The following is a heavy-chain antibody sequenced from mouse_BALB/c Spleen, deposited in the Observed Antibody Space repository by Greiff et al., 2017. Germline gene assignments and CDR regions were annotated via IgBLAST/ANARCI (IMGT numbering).Heavy chain of an antibody. V-gene: IGHV3-2*02. CDR2: ISYSGST. Sequence: DVQLQESGPGLVKPSQSLSLTCTVTGYSITSDYAWNWIRQFPGNKLEWMGYISYSGSTSYNPSLKSRISITRDTSKNQFFLQLNSVTTEDTATYYCARTLLDAMDYWGQGTSVTVSS. CDR3: ARTLLDAMDY. J-gene: IGHJ4*01. CDR1: GYSITSDYA. D-gene: IGHD2-10*01.